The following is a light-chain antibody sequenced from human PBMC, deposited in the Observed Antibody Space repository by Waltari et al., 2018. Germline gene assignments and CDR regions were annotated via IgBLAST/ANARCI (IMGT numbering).Light chain of an antibody. CDR2: VNSDGSH. V-gene: IGLV4-69*01. CDR3: QTGGHGTWV. CDR1: SGHSSNI. Sequence: QLVLTQSPSASASLGASVKLTCTLSSGHSSNIIAWHQQQPETGPRYLMKVNSDGSHSKGDEIPDRFSGSISGAERYLTISSLQSEDEADYYCQTGGHGTWVFGGGTKLTVL. J-gene: IGLJ3*02.